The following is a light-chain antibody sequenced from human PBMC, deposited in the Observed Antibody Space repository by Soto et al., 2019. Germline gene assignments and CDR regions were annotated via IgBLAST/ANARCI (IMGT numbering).Light chain of an antibody. V-gene: IGLV2-14*01. CDR3: SSYTSSSTRVV. CDR2: DVN. J-gene: IGLJ2*01. CDR1: SSDVGRYNY. Sequence: QSVLTQPASVSGSPGQSITISCTGTSSDVGRYNYVSWYQQHPGKAPKLMIYDVNNRPSGVSNRFSGSKSGNTAYLTISGLQAEDEADYYCSSYTSSSTRVVFGGGTKVTVL.